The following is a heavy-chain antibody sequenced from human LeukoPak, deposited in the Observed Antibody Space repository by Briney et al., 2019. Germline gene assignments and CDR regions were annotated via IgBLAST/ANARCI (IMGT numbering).Heavy chain of an antibody. CDR1: GGSISSYY. D-gene: IGHD5-18*01. CDR2: IYYSGST. V-gene: IGHV4-59*01. J-gene: IGHJ4*02. CDR3: ARGGYNYDSPPGDPFDY. Sequence: SETLSLTCTVSGGSISSYYWSWIRQRPGKGLEWIGYIYYSGSTNYNPSLKSRVTISVDTSKNQFSLKLSSVTAADTTVYYCARGGYNYDSPPGDPFDYWGQGTLVTVSS.